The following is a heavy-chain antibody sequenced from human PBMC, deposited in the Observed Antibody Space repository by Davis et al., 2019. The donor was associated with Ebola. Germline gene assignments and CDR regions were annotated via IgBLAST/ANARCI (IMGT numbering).Heavy chain of an antibody. D-gene: IGHD3-10*01. CDR2: ISGSGGST. Sequence: PGGSLRLSCTNSVITFSSYAMTWVRQAPGKGLEWVSAISGSGGSTYYADSVKGRFTISRDNSKNTLYLQMNSLRAEDTAVYYCAKLGGYYYGSGSYSSGSFFDYWGQGTLVTVSS. V-gene: IGHV3-23*01. J-gene: IGHJ4*02. CDR1: VITFSSYA. CDR3: AKLGGYYYGSGSYSSGSFFDY.